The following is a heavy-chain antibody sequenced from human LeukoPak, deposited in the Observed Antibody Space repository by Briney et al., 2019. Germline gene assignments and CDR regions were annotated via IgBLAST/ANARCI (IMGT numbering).Heavy chain of an antibody. J-gene: IGHJ6*03. Sequence: PGGSLRLSCAASGFIFSSYAMHWVRQAPGKGLEWVAFISYDGSSKSYTDSVKGRFTISRDNSKNTLFLQMNSLRAEDTAIYYCARTRYMDVWGKGTTVTVSS. CDR1: GFIFSSYA. CDR2: ISYDGSSK. V-gene: IGHV3-30*04. CDR3: ARTRYMDV.